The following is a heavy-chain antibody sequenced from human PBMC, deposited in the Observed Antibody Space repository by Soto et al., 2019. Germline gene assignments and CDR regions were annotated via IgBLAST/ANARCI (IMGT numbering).Heavy chain of an antibody. CDR2: INHSGST. V-gene: IGHV4-34*01. CDR3: ARDSLIAARRGVDY. J-gene: IGHJ4*02. Sequence: SETLSLTCAVYGGSFSGYYWSWIRQPPGKGLEWIGEINHSGSTNYNPSLKSRVTISVDTSKNQFSLKLSSVTAADTAVYYCARDSLIAARRGVDYWGQGTLVTVSS. CDR1: GGSFSGYY. D-gene: IGHD6-6*01.